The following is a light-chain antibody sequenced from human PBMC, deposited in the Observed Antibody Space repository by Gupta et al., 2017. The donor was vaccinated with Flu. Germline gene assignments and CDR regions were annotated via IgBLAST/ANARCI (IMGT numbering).Light chain of an antibody. CDR1: QSLVHSDGETY. Sequence: EIVMTQTSPSSSVILGQPASISCRSSQSLVHSDGETYLSWLQQRPGQPPRLLIYRISNRFSGVPDRISGSGAGTXFTLKIXRVEGEDVGIYYCMQSTQVPYTFGXGTKLEIK. CDR2: RIS. CDR3: MQSTQVPYT. V-gene: IGKV2-24*01. J-gene: IGKJ2*01.